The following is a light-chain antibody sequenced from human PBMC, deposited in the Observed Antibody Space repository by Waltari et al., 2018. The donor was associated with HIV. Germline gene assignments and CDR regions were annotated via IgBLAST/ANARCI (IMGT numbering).Light chain of an antibody. CDR3: QAWDSSSAVV. CDR2: QSS. Sequence: SYELTQSPSVSVSPGQTASITCSGDKLGDTYVSWYQQKPGQSPVLVIYQSSKRPSEIPERFSCSNSGDTATLAIRGTQAVDEADYYCQAWDSSSAVVFGGGTKLTVL. J-gene: IGLJ2*01. CDR1: KLGDTY. V-gene: IGLV3-1*01.